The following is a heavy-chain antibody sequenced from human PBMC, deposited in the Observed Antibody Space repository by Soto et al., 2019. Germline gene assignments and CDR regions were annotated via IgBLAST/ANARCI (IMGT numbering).Heavy chain of an antibody. Sequence: GGSLRLSCAASGFTFSSYSMNWVRQAPGKGLEWVSSISSSSSYIYYADSVKGRFTISRDNAKNSMYLQMNSLRAEDTAVYYCARGDLTSNIVATGYFDYWGQGTLVTVSS. V-gene: IGHV3-21*01. D-gene: IGHD5-12*01. CDR1: GFTFSSYS. CDR2: ISSSSSYI. J-gene: IGHJ4*02. CDR3: ARGDLTSNIVATGYFDY.